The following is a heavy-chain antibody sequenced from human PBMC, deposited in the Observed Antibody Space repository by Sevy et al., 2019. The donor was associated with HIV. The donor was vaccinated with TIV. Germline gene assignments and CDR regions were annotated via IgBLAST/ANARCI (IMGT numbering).Heavy chain of an antibody. Sequence: GGSLRLSCSASGFPFRDNIMAWVRQAPGKRLEYVSGITSNGVSPNYGVSVKGRFTISRDNAKNTMYLQMTSLRPEDTAVYYCVKARGITQDFDNWGQGTLVTVSS. V-gene: IGHV3-64D*06. D-gene: IGHD3-10*01. CDR2: ITSNGVSP. CDR3: VKARGITQDFDN. J-gene: IGHJ4*02. CDR1: GFPFRDNI.